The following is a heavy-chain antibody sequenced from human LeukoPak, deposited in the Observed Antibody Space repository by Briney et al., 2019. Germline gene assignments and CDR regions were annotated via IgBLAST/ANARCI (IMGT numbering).Heavy chain of an antibody. CDR3: ARDGWELPFDY. V-gene: IGHV4-34*01. CDR2: INHSGST. J-gene: IGHJ4*02. Sequence: PSETLSLTCAVYGGSFSGYYWSWIRQPPGKGLEWIGEINHSGSTNYNPSLKSRVTISVDTSKNQSSLKLSSVTAADTAVYYCARDGWELPFDYWGQGTLVTVSS. D-gene: IGHD1-26*01. CDR1: GGSFSGYY.